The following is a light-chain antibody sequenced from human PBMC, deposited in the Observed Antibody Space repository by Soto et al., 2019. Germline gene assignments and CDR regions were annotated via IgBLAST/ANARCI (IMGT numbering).Light chain of an antibody. CDR3: GAWDSSLSAYV. J-gene: IGLJ1*01. CDR2: DNI. V-gene: IGLV1-51*01. Sequence: QSVLTQPPSVSAAPGQKVTISCSGGNSNIGNNYVSWYQHLPGTAPKLLIYDNIKRPSGIRDRFSGSKSGTSATLGITGLQTGDEADYYCGAWDSSLSAYVFGTGTKVTVL. CDR1: NSNIGNNY.